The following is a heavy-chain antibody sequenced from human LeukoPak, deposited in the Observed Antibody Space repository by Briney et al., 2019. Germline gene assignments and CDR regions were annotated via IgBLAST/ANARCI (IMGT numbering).Heavy chain of an antibody. CDR3: ARSSSGTYHY. V-gene: IGHV1-3*01. J-gene: IGHJ4*02. D-gene: IGHD3-10*01. Sequence: ASVKVSCKTSGYNFASYTMHWLRQAPGQSPEWMGSINGDNGNTKYSEKFQGRVTFTRDTSASSAYMELSRLRSEDTAVYCARSSSGTYHYWGQGTLVTVSS. CDR1: GYNFASYT. CDR2: INGDNGNT.